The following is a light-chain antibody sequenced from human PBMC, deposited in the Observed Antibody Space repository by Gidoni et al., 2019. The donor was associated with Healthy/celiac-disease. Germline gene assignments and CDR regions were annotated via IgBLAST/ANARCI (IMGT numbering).Light chain of an antibody. V-gene: IGKV2-28*01. Sequence: DLVMTHSPLSLPVTPGEPASISCRSSQSLLHSNGYNYLDWYLQKPGQSPQHLLYFGSNRASGVPERFSGSGSGTDVTMKTSRVEAEDGGVYYCMQALQSYPWTFGQGTKVEIK. CDR1: QSLLHSNGYNY. CDR2: FGS. CDR3: MQALQSYPWT. J-gene: IGKJ1*01.